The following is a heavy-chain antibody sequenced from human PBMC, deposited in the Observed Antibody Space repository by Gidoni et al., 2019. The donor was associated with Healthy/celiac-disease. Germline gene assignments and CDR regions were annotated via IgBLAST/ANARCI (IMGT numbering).Heavy chain of an antibody. V-gene: IGHV3-74*01. Sequence: EVQLVESGGGLVQPGGSLRLSCAASGFTFSSSWMHWVRQAPGKGLVWVSRINSDGSSTSYADSVKGRFTISRDNAKNTLYLQMNSLRAEDTAVYYCARDETYYDFWSGSPPDYWGQGTLVTVSS. D-gene: IGHD3-3*01. CDR1: GFTFSSSW. J-gene: IGHJ4*02. CDR2: INSDGSST. CDR3: ARDETYYDFWSGSPPDY.